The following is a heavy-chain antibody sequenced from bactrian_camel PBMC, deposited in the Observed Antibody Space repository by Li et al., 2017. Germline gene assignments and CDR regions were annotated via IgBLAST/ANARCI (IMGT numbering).Heavy chain of an antibody. V-gene: IGHV3-2*01. CDR3: TKSNGSSWPGSFAY. J-gene: IGHJ4*01. CDR1: GFDFRNTY. CDR2: VISDGSNT. Sequence: QVQLVESGGDSVQSGGSLRLSCAASGFDFRNTYMSWVRQAPGKGLEWVSSVISDGSNTYYTDSVKGRFTMSRDNAKNTVYLQLNSLKTEDMAMYYCTKSNGSSWPGSFAYWGQGTQVTVS. D-gene: IGHD6*01.